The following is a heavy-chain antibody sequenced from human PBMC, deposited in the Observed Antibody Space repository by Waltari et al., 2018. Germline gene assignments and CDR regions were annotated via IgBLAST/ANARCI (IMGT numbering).Heavy chain of an antibody. CDR3: ARLPYDYIWGSYRHYGMDV. CDR1: GYTFTSYD. D-gene: IGHD3-16*02. Sequence: QVQLVQSGAEVKKPGASVKVSCKASGYTFTSYDINWVRQATRQGLEWMGWMNPNSGNTGYAQKFQGRVTITRNTSISTAYMELSSLRSEDTAVYYCARLPYDYIWGSYRHYGMDVWGQGTTVTVSS. J-gene: IGHJ6*02. CDR2: MNPNSGNT. V-gene: IGHV1-8*03.